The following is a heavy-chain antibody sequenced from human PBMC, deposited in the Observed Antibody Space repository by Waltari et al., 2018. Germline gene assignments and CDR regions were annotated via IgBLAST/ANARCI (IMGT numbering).Heavy chain of an antibody. CDR2: IYPGDSNT. CDR1: GYSFPNYW. D-gene: IGHD3-16*01. J-gene: IGHJ3*01. V-gene: IGHV5-51*01. Sequence: EAQLVQSGAEVKKPGESLTISCKASGYSFPNYWIGWVRQMPGKGLEWMGIIYPGDSNTRYNPSFQGKVTISADKSISTAYLQWSSLKASDTAIYYCARQRGSSLYLYFDLWGQGTMVTVSS. CDR3: ARQRGSSLYLYFDL.